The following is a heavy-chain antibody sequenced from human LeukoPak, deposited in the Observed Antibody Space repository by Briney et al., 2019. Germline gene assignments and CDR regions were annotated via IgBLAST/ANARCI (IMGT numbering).Heavy chain of an antibody. J-gene: IGHJ3*02. Sequence: PGGSLRLSCAASGFTFDDYAMHWVRQAPGKGLEWVSGISWNSGSIGYADSVKGRSTISRDNAKNSLYLQMNSLRAEDTALYYCAKGEYGDYVYDAFDIWGQGTMVTVSS. CDR3: AKGEYGDYVYDAFDI. V-gene: IGHV3-9*01. D-gene: IGHD4-17*01. CDR1: GFTFDDYA. CDR2: ISWNSGSI.